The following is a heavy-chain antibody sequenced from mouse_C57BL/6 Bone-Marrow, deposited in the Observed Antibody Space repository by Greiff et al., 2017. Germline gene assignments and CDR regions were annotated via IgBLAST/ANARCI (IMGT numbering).Heavy chain of an antibody. J-gene: IGHJ1*03. V-gene: IGHV1-85*01. D-gene: IGHD1-1*01. CDR1: GYTFTSYD. CDR3: ARDYGSSYWYFDV. CDR2: IYPRDGST. Sequence: QVHLQQSGPELVKPGASVKLSCKASGYTFTSYDINWVKQRPGQGLEWIGWIYPRDGSTKYNEKFKGKATLTVDTSSSTAYRELHSLTSEDSAVYFCARDYGSSYWYFDVWGTGTTVTVSS.